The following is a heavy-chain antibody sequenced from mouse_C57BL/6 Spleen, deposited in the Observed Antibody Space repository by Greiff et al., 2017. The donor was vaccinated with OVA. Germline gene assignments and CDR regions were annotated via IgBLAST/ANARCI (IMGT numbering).Heavy chain of an antibody. CDR3: TRPGTLDY. D-gene: IGHD4-1*01. CDR1: GYTFTDYE. CDR2: IDPETGGT. Sequence: VKLMESGAELVRPGASVTLSCKASGYTFTDYEMHWVKQTPVHGLEWIGAIDPETGGTAYNQKFKGKAILTADKSSSTAYMELRSLTSEDSAVYYCTRPGTLDYWGQGTTLTVSS. V-gene: IGHV1-15*01. J-gene: IGHJ2*01.